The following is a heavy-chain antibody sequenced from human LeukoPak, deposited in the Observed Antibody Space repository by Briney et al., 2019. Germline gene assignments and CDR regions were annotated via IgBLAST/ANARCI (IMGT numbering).Heavy chain of an antibody. CDR3: ARDPITMIVGDAFDI. Sequence: GASVKVSCTASGYTFTGYYMHWVRQAPGQGLEWMGWINPNSGGTNYAQKFQGRVTMTRDTSISTAYMELSRLRSDDTAVYYCARDPITMIVGDAFDIWGQGKMVTVSS. V-gene: IGHV1-2*02. CDR1: GYTFTGYY. J-gene: IGHJ3*02. CDR2: INPNSGGT. D-gene: IGHD3-22*01.